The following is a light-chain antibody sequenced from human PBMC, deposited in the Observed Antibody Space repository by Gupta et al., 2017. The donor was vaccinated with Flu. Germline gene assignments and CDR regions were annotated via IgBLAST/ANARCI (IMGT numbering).Light chain of an antibody. J-gene: IGKJ2*01. CDR1: QSVDSSY. CDR3: QQYDSPPRT. Sequence: GTLSLSPGDRATLSCRASQSVDSSYLAWYQQKPGQAPRLLIYGAITRATGIPDRFSGSGSGTDFTLTISRLEPEDFAVYLCQQYDSPPRTFGQGTKLEI. V-gene: IGKV3-20*01. CDR2: GAI.